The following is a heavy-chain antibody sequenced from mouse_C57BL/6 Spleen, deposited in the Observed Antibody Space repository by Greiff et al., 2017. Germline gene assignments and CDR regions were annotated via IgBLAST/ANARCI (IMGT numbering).Heavy chain of an antibody. CDR2: ISYDGSN. Sequence: DVKLQESGPGLVKPSQSLSLTCSVTGYSITSGYYWNWIRQFPGNKLEWMGYISYDGSNNYNPSLKNRTSLTRDTSKNQFFLKLNSVTTEDTATYYCARSDAYYSNYYAMDYWGQGTSVTVSS. CDR1: GYSITSGYY. D-gene: IGHD2-5*01. J-gene: IGHJ4*01. CDR3: ARSDAYYSNYYAMDY. V-gene: IGHV3-6*01.